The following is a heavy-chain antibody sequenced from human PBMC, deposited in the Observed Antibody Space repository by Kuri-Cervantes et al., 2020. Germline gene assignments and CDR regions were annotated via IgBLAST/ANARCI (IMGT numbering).Heavy chain of an antibody. CDR1: GFTFSSYD. V-gene: IGHV3-13*01. J-gene: IGHJ3*02. D-gene: IGHD5-18*01. CDR3: AREADTAMAHDAFDI. Sequence: GESLKISCAASGFTFSSYDMHWVRQATGKGLEWVSAIGTAGDTYYPGSVKGRFTISRDNSKNTLYLQMNSLRAEDTAVYYCAREADTAMAHDAFDIWGQGTMVTVSS. CDR2: IGTAGDT.